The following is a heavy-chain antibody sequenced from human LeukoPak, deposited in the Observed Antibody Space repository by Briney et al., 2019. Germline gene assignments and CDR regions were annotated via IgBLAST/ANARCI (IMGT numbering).Heavy chain of an antibody. D-gene: IGHD3-3*01. Sequence: GGSLRLSCAASGFTFSSYWMSWVRQAPGKGLEWVANIKQDGSEKYYVDYVKGRFTISRDNAKNSLYLQMNSLRAEDTAVYYCARDLTYYDFWSGYDNYFDYWGQGTLVTVSS. J-gene: IGHJ4*02. CDR1: GFTFSSYW. CDR2: IKQDGSEK. CDR3: ARDLTYYDFWSGYDNYFDY. V-gene: IGHV3-7*01.